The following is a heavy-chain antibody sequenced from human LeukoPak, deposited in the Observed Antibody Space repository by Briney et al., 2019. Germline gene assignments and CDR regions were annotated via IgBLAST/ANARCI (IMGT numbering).Heavy chain of an antibody. V-gene: IGHV3-21*04. Sequence: GGSLRLSCAASGFTFSSYSMNWVRQAPGKGLEWVSSISSSSSYIYYADSVKGRFTISRDNAKNSLYLQMNSLRAEDTAVYYCAKVIMITFGGVIVGGPFDYWGQGTLVTVSS. CDR3: AKVIMITFGGVIVGGPFDY. CDR1: GFTFSSYS. J-gene: IGHJ4*02. CDR2: ISSSSSYI. D-gene: IGHD3-16*02.